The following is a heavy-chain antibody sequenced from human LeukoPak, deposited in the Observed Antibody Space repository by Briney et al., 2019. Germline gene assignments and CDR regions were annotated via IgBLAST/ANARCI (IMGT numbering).Heavy chain of an antibody. Sequence: PSETLSLTCTVSGGSISSYYWSWIRQPPGQGLEWIGYIYYSGSTNYNPSLKSRVTISVDTSKNQFSLKLSSVTAADTAVYYCAREPLWVRSGSYYAFDIWGQGTMVTVSS. V-gene: IGHV4-59*01. CDR2: IYYSGST. D-gene: IGHD1-26*01. CDR1: GGSISSYY. J-gene: IGHJ3*02. CDR3: AREPLWVRSGSYYAFDI.